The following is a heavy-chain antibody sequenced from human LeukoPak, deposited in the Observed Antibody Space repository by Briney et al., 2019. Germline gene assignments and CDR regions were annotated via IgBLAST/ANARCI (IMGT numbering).Heavy chain of an antibody. CDR1: GYTFTGYY. J-gene: IGHJ4*02. CDR2: INPNSGDT. V-gene: IGHV1-2*06. CDR3: ARDYCGGDCSPDY. D-gene: IGHD2-21*02. Sequence: ASVKVSCKASGYTFTGYYMHWVRQAPGQGLEWMGRINPNSGDTNYAQKFQGRVTMTRDTSISTAYMELSRLRSDDTAVYYCARDYCGGDCSPDYWGQGTLVTVSS.